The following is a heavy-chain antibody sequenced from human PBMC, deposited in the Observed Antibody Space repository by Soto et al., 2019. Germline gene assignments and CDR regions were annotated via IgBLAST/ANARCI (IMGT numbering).Heavy chain of an antibody. CDR1: GFTVSSNY. CDR3: ARVSGGYDFWSGTHNEVYYFDY. J-gene: IGHJ4*02. Sequence: EVQLVETGGGLIQPGGSLRLSCAVSGFTVSSNYMSWVRQAPGKGLEWVSVIYSGGSTYYADSVKGRFTISRDNSKNTLYLQMNSLRAEDTAVYYCARVSGGYDFWSGTHNEVYYFDYWGQGTLVTVSS. V-gene: IGHV3-53*02. D-gene: IGHD3-3*01. CDR2: IYSGGST.